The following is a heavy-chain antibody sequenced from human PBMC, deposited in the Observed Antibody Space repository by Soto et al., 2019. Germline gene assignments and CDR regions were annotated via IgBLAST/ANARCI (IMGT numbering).Heavy chain of an antibody. V-gene: IGHV3-74*01. D-gene: IGHD3-10*01. CDR1: GFNFSPYW. J-gene: IGHJ3*01. Sequence: EVQLVESGGGLVQPGESLRLSCAASGFNFSPYWMHWVRQVPGKGLEWISHIGGGGSVTVYADSVKGRFTISRDDAKNTLYLQMNSLRSEDTAVYYCVRDRGFPESFDRWGRGTKVTVSS. CDR3: VRDRGFPESFDR. CDR2: IGGGGSVT.